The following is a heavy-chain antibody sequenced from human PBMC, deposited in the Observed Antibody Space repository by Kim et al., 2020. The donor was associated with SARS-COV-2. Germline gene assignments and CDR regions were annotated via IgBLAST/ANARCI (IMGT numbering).Heavy chain of an antibody. D-gene: IGHD5-12*01. Sequence: YSGKGRFTISRHNSKNTLYLQMSRLRAEDTAVYYCARGKEDGYNWGWFDPWDQGTLVTVSS. V-gene: IGHV3-30*15. CDR3: ARGKEDGYNWGWFDP. J-gene: IGHJ5*02.